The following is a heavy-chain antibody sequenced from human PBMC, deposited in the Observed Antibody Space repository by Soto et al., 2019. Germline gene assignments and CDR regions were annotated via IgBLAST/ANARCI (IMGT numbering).Heavy chain of an antibody. V-gene: IGHV1-2*02. J-gene: IGHJ6*02. CDR1: GYTFTGYY. CDR3: ARGGIVVVPAAMQYYYYYYGMDV. CDR2: INPNSGGT. Sequence: QVPLVQSGAEVKKPGASVKVSCKASGYTFTGYYMHWVRQAPGQGLEWMGWINPNSGGTNYAQKFQGRVTMTRDTSISTAYMELSRLRSDDTAVYYCARGGIVVVPAAMQYYYYYYGMDVWGQGTTVTVSS. D-gene: IGHD2-2*01.